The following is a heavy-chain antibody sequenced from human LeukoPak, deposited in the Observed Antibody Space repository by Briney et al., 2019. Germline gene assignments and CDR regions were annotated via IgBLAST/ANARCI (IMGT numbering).Heavy chain of an antibody. CDR2: ISSSSSYI. Sequence: GGSLRLSCAASGFTFSSYSMNWVRQAPGKGLEWVSSISSSSSYIYYADSVKGRFTISRGNAKNSLYLQMNSLRAEDTAVYYCARDRLAVAGTDAFDIWGQGAMVTVSS. D-gene: IGHD6-19*01. J-gene: IGHJ3*02. CDR1: GFTFSSYS. V-gene: IGHV3-21*01. CDR3: ARDRLAVAGTDAFDI.